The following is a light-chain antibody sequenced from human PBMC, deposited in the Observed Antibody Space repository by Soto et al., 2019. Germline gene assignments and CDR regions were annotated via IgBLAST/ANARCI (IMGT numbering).Light chain of an antibody. CDR3: SSYTSGSLRV. CDR1: TTDIDNYDS. V-gene: IGLV2-18*02. CDR2: EVS. Sequence: QSALTQPPSVSGSPGQSVTISCTATTTDIDNYDSVSWYQHHPGKAPKLLIYEVSYRPSGVSDRFSGSKSANTTSLTISGLQAEDEADYYCSSYTSGSLRVFGTGTKVTVL. J-gene: IGLJ1*01.